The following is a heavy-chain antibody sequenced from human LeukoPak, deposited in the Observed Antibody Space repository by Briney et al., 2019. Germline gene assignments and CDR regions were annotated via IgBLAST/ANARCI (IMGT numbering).Heavy chain of an antibody. J-gene: IGHJ4*02. Sequence: SETLSLTCTVSGGSISSHYWRWIRLPPGKGLEWIGYIYYTGATYYNPSLKSRVTISLDTSKNQFSLKLSSVTAADAAVYYCARAGYSYGTGYYFDYWGRGALVTVSS. V-gene: IGHV4-59*11. D-gene: IGHD5-18*01. CDR3: ARAGYSYGTGYYFDY. CDR1: GGSISSHY. CDR2: IYYTGAT.